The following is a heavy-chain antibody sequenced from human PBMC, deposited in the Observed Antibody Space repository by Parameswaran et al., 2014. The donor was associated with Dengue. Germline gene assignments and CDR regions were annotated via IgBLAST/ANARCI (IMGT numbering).Heavy chain of an antibody. J-gene: IGHJ4*02. D-gene: IGHD3-22*01. CDR3: ARDFYYDSSGGDY. V-gene: IGHV1-2*02. Sequence: WVRQAPGQGLEWMGWINPNSGGTNYAQKFQGRVTMTRDTSISTAYMELSRLRSDDTAVYYCARDFYYDSSGGDYWGQGTLVTVSS. CDR2: INPNSGGT.